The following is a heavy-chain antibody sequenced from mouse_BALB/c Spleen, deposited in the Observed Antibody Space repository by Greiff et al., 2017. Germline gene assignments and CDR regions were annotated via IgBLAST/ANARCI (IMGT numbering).Heavy chain of an antibody. V-gene: IGHV14-3*02. CDR1: GFNIKDTY. CDR3: ARSRDYRYFDV. Sequence: VQLKQSGAELVKPGASVKLSCTASGFNIKDTYMHWVKQRPEQGLEWIGRIDPANGNTKYDPKFQGKATITADTSSNTAYLQLSSLTSEDTAVYYCARSRDYRYFDVWGAGTTVTVSS. CDR2: IDPANGNT. J-gene: IGHJ1*01.